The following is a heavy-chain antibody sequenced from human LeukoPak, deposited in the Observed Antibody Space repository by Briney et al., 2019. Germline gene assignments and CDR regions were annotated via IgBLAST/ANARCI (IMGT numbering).Heavy chain of an antibody. CDR3: ARHRGSSSWYPIDSWFDP. J-gene: IGHJ5*02. D-gene: IGHD6-13*01. CDR1: GGSISSYY. Sequence: SETLSLTCTVSGGSISSYYWSWIRQPPGKGLEWIGYIYTSGSTNYNPSLKSRVTISVDTSKNQFSLKLSSVTAADTAVYYCARHRGSSSWYPIDSWFDPRGQGTLVTVSS. V-gene: IGHV4-4*09. CDR2: IYTSGST.